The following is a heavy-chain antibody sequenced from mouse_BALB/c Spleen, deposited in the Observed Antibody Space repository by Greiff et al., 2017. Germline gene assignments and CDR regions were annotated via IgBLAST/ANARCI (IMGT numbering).Heavy chain of an antibody. CDR1: GYTFTSYY. CDR3: ARGWLLEAMDY. V-gene: IGHV1S56*01. J-gene: IGHJ4*01. CDR2: IYPGDGST. Sequence: QVQLQQSGPELVKPGASVKMSCKASGYTFTSYYIHWVKQRPGQGLEWIGWIYPGDGSTKYNEKFKGKTTLTADKSSSTAYMLLSSLTSEDSAIYFCARGWLLEAMDYWGQGTSVTVSS. D-gene: IGHD2-3*01.